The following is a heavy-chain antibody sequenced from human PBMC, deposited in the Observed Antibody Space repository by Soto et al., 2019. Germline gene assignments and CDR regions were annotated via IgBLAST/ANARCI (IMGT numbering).Heavy chain of an antibody. CDR1: GYTFTSYG. J-gene: IGHJ6*02. D-gene: IGHD3-16*01. V-gene: IGHV1-18*01. CDR2: INGYTGNT. CDR3: ARSWVTGKGGMDV. Sequence: QVQLVQSGAEVKKPGASVKVSCKASGYTFTSYGFSWVRQAPGQGLEWMGWINGYTGNTHYAQKFQGRVTMTTDTSTSTAYMDLWTLISDDTAVYYCARSWVTGKGGMDVWGQGTTVTVSS.